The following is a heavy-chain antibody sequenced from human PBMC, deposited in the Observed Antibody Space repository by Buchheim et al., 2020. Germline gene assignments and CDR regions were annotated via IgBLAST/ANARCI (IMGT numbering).Heavy chain of an antibody. Sequence: EVQLVESGGGLVQPGGSLRLSCAASGFTFSSYWMHWVRQAPGKGLVWVSRINSDGSSTSYADSVKGRFTISSDNATNTLYLQMNSLRAEDTAVYYCAREVGHYDFWSGYYPSTGNNPYYFDYWGQGTL. CDR3: AREVGHYDFWSGYYPSTGNNPYYFDY. CDR2: INSDGSST. D-gene: IGHD3-3*01. J-gene: IGHJ4*02. CDR1: GFTFSSYW. V-gene: IGHV3-74*01.